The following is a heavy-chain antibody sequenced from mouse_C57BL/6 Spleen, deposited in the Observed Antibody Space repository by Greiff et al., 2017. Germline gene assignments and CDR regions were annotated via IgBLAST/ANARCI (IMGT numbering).Heavy chain of an antibody. J-gene: IGHJ4*01. CDR3: ARPWDDGYHLYAMDY. CDR1: GYAFSSSW. Sequence: VQRVESGPELVKPGASVKISCKASGYAFSSSWMNWVKQRPGKGLEWIGRIYPGDGDTNYNGKFKGKATLTADKSSSTAYMQLSSLTSEDSAVYFCARPWDDGYHLYAMDYWGQGTSVTVSS. CDR2: IYPGDGDT. D-gene: IGHD2-3*01. V-gene: IGHV1-82*01.